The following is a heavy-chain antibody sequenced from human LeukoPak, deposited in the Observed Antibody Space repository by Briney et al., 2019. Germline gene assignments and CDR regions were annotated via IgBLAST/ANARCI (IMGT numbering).Heavy chain of an antibody. V-gene: IGHV4-34*01. D-gene: IGHD3-22*01. CDR1: GGSFSGYY. Sequence: PSETLSLTCAVYGGSFSGYYWSWIRQPPGKGLEWIGEINHSGNTNYKPSLKSRVTISVDTSKNQFSLKLTSVTAADTAVYYCARVYYDSTGYYYRTRYYFDFWGQGTLVTVSS. CDR2: INHSGNT. CDR3: ARVYYDSTGYYYRTRYYFDF. J-gene: IGHJ4*02.